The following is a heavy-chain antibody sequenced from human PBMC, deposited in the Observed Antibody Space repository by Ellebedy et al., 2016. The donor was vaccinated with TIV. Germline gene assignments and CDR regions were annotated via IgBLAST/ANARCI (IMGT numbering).Heavy chain of an antibody. V-gene: IGHV4-59*01. CDR3: ARGGPDYYDSSGYYLDY. J-gene: IGHJ4*02. CDR2: IYYSGST. D-gene: IGHD3-22*01. Sequence: MPSETLSLTCTVSGGSISSYYYSWIRQPPGKGLEWIGYIYYSGSTNYNPSLESRVTISVDTSKNQFSLKLSSVTAADTAVYYCARGGPDYYDSSGYYLDYWGQGTLVTVSS. CDR1: GGSISSYY.